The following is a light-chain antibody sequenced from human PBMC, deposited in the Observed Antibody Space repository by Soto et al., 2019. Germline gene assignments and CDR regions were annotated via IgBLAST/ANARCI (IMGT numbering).Light chain of an antibody. V-gene: IGKV3-11*01. Sequence: EIVLTQSPATLSLSPGERATLSCRASQSVSSYLAWYQQKPGQAPRLLIYDASNRATGIPARFSGSGSGTYFTHTISSLEPEDFAVYYCQQRSDWLLTFGGGTKVEIK. CDR3: QQRSDWLLT. CDR2: DAS. J-gene: IGKJ4*01. CDR1: QSVSSY.